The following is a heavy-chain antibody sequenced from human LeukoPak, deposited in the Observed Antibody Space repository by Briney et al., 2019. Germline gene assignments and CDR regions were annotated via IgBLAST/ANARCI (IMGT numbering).Heavy chain of an antibody. D-gene: IGHD6-13*01. V-gene: IGHV6-1*01. J-gene: IGHJ6*03. Sequence: SQTLSLTCAISGDSVSSNSAAWNWIRQSPSRGLEWLGRTYYRSKWYNDYAVSVKSRITINPDTSKNQFSLQLNSVTPEDTAVYYCARDQKQQLDAPWVRAYYYYMDVWGKGTTVTVSS. CDR2: TYYRSKWYN. CDR1: GDSVSSNSAA. CDR3: ARDQKQQLDAPWVRAYYYYMDV.